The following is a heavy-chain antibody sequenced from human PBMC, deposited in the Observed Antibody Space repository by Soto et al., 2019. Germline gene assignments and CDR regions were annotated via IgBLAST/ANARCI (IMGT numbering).Heavy chain of an antibody. CDR1: GFTFSSYA. CDR2: ISGSGGST. D-gene: IGHD1-7*01. Sequence: GGSLRLSCAASGFTFSSYAMSWVRQAPGKGLEWVSAISGSGGSTYYADSVKGRFTISRDNSKNTLYLQMNSLRAEDTAVYYCATRELGLGAFDIWGQGTMVTASS. CDR3: ATRELGLGAFDI. J-gene: IGHJ3*02. V-gene: IGHV3-23*01.